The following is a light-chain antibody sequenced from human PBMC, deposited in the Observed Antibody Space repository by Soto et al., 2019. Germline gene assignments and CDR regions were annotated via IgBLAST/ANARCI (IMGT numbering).Light chain of an antibody. CDR2: GAS. J-gene: IGKJ4*01. CDR1: HSVDIN. CDR3: QQYNDGLT. V-gene: IGKV3-15*01. Sequence: ELVLTQSPGTLSLSPGERATLSCRASHSVDINLAWYQQKPGQAPRLLIYGASTRATGIPARFSGSGSGTEFTLTITSLQSEDFAVYFCQQYNDGLTFGGGTKVDIK.